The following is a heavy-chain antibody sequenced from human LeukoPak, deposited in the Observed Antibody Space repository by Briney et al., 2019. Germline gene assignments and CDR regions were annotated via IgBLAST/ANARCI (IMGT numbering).Heavy chain of an antibody. D-gene: IGHD4-17*01. CDR2: MYYNSGST. J-gene: IGHJ3*02. CDR1: GGSISTYY. CDR3: ARLRAYGAYDVFDI. Sequence: SETLSLTCSVSGGSISTYYWSWIRQPPGKGPEWIGYMYYNSGSTNYNPSLKSRVIISGDTSKNQFSLRISSVTAADTAIYYCARLRAYGAYDVFDIWGQGTMVTVSS. V-gene: IGHV4-59*01.